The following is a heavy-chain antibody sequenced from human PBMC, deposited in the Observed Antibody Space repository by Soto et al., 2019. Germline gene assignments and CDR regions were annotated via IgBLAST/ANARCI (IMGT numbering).Heavy chain of an antibody. Sequence: QVQLQESGPGLVKPSQTLSLTCTVSGGSISSGGYYWSWIRQHPGKGLEWIGYIYYSGSTYYNPSLKSRVTISVDTSKNQCSLKLSSVTAADTAVYYCARYRYDILTGYQGGRNYFDYWGQGTLVTVSS. V-gene: IGHV4-31*03. CDR1: GGSISSGGYY. J-gene: IGHJ4*02. CDR2: IYYSGST. D-gene: IGHD3-9*01. CDR3: ARYRYDILTGYQGGRNYFDY.